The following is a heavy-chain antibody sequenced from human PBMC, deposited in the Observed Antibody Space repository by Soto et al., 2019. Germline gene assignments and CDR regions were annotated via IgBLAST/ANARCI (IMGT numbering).Heavy chain of an antibody. V-gene: IGHV3-23*01. CDR2: ISGSGGSI. J-gene: IGHJ4*02. D-gene: IGHD6-19*01. CDR1: GFTFSSHA. Sequence: EVQLLESGGGLTQPGGSLRLSCAASGFTFSSHAMSWVRQAPGKGLEWVSGISGSGGSIYYADSVKGRFTISRDNSKNALYLQMNRLRAEDTAVYYCAKDQRDHGYSSGPSFDYWGQGTLVTVSS. CDR3: AKDQRDHGYSSGPSFDY.